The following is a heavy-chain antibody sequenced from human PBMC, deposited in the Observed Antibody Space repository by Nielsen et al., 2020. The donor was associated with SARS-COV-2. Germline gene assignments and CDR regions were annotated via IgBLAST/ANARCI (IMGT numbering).Heavy chain of an antibody. Sequence: GESLKISCAASGFTVSSNYMSWVRQAAGKGLEWVSVIYSDGSASYADSVKGRFTISRDNFKNMLFLQMNSLRAEDTAVYYCARESVTGTDAFDIWGQGTVVTVSS. V-gene: IGHV3-66*01. CDR3: ARESVTGTDAFDI. D-gene: IGHD6-19*01. CDR2: IYSDGSA. CDR1: GFTVSSNY. J-gene: IGHJ3*02.